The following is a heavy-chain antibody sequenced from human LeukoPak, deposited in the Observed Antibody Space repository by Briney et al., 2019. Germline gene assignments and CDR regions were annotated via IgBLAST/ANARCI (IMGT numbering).Heavy chain of an antibody. CDR1: GFTFVDPY. D-gene: IGHD7-27*01. J-gene: IGHJ4*02. CDR3: ARGSGVLDH. Sequence: PGGSLRLSCAASGFTFVDPYISWIRQAPGKGLEWVLFISSSGSTIYYADYVKGRFTISRDNAKNSLYLQMTSLRAEDTAVYYCARGSGVLDHWGQGTLVTVSS. V-gene: IGHV3-11*01. CDR2: ISSSGSTI.